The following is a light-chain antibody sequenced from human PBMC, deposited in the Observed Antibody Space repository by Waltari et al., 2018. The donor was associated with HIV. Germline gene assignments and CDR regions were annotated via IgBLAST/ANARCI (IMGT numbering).Light chain of an antibody. V-gene: IGLV2-8*01. J-gene: IGLJ2*01. Sequence: QSALTQPPSASGSPRQSVTISCTGPSSYIRRYTYVSWYQQHPGKAPKLIMTEVTKRPSGVPDRFSGSKSGNTASLTVSGLQAEDEAHYYCSSYAPTNNFYVLFGGGTALTVL. CDR1: SSYIRRYTY. CDR2: EVT. CDR3: SSYAPTNNFYVL.